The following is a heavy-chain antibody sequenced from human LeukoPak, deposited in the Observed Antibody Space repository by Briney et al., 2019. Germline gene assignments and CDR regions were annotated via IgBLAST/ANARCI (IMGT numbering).Heavy chain of an antibody. Sequence: SETLSLTCAVSGYSTTSGYYWGWIRQPPGKGLEWIGSIYHSGSTYYNPSLKTRVTISVDTSKNQFSLKLSSVTAADTAVYYCARLYLRDHCSSTSCYGLYFDYWGQGTLVTVSS. D-gene: IGHD2-2*01. CDR2: IYHSGST. V-gene: IGHV4-38-2*01. CDR3: ARLYLRDHCSSTSCYGLYFDY. J-gene: IGHJ4*02. CDR1: GYSTTSGYY.